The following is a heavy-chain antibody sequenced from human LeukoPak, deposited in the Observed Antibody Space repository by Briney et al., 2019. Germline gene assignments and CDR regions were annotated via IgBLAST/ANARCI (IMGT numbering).Heavy chain of an antibody. CDR1: GGTISSSSCY. CDR2: IYYSGST. Sequence: PSETLSLTCTVSGGTISSSSCYWGWIRQPPGKGLEWIGSIYYSGSTYYNPSLKSRVTISVDTSKNQFSLKLSSVTAADTAVYYCARDSKQMATINYWGQGTLVTVSS. V-gene: IGHV4-39*07. D-gene: IGHD5-24*01. CDR3: ARDSKQMATINY. J-gene: IGHJ4*02.